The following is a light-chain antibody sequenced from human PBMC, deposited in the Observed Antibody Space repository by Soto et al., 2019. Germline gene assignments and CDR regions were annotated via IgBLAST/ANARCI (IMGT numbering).Light chain of an antibody. CDR3: QQYNVYSRT. CDR2: KAS. J-gene: IGKJ1*01. CDR1: QSISSW. Sequence: XXAQAPSTLAASVGGRGTITWRASQSISSWLAWYQQKPGKAPKLLIYKASNLQSGVPSRFSGSGSGTEFTLTISSLHPDDFATYYCQQYNVYSRTFGQGTKVDI. V-gene: IGKV1-5*03.